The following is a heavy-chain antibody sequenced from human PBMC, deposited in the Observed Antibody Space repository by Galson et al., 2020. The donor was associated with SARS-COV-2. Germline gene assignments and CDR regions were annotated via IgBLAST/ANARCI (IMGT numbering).Heavy chain of an antibody. J-gene: IGHJ5*02. CDR1: GGSISSYY. Sequence: SATLSLTCTVSGGSISSYYWSWIRQPPGKGLEWIGYIYYSGSTNYNPSLKSRVTISVDTSKNQFSLKLSSVTAADTAVYYCAREPPSGNWFDPGGQGTLVTVSS. V-gene: IGHV4-59*01. CDR2: IYYSGST. CDR3: AREPPSGNWFDP.